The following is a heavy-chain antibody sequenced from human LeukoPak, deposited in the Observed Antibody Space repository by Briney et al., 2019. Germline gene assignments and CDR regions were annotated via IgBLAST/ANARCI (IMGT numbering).Heavy chain of an antibody. D-gene: IGHD2-2*01. Sequence: ASVKVSCKASGYTFTSYGISWVRQPPGQGLEWMGWISAYNGNTNYAQKLQGRVTMTTDTSTSTAYMELRSLRSDDTAVYYCARASGVVVVPAASIWGQGTMVTVSS. J-gene: IGHJ3*02. CDR3: ARASGVVVVPAASI. CDR2: ISAYNGNT. CDR1: GYTFTSYG. V-gene: IGHV1-18*01.